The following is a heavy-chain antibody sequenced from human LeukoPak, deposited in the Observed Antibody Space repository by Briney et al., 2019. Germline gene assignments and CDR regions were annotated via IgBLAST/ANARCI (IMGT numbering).Heavy chain of an antibody. V-gene: IGHV1-69*05. CDR2: IIPIFGTA. J-gene: IGHJ5*02. D-gene: IGHD3-16*01. Sequence: SVKVSCKASGGTSSSYAISWVRQAPGQGLEWMGRIIPIFGTANYAQKFQGRVTITTDESTSTAYMELSSLRSEDTAVYYCARGDYSQNWFDPWGQGTLVTVSS. CDR3: ARGDYSQNWFDP. CDR1: GGTSSSYA.